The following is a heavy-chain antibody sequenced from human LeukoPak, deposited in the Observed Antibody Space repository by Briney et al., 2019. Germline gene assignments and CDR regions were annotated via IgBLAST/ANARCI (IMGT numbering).Heavy chain of an antibody. J-gene: IGHJ4*02. D-gene: IGHD5-18*01. CDR2: IYHSGST. CDR3: ARGGTAMGFDY. Sequence: SETLSLTCAVSGGSISIGGYSWSWIRQPPGKGLEWIGYIYHSGSTYYNPSLKSRVTISVDRSKNQFSLKLSSVTAADTAVYYCARGGTAMGFDYWGQGTLVTVSS. V-gene: IGHV4-30-2*01. CDR1: GGSISIGGYS.